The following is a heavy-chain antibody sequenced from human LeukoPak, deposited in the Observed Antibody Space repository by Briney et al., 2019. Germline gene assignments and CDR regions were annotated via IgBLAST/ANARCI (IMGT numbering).Heavy chain of an antibody. CDR2: INSDGSST. CDR1: GFTFSSYW. Sequence: GGSLRLSCAASGFTFSSYWMHWVRQAPGKGLVWVSRINSDGSSTSYADSVKGRFTISRDNVKNTLYLQMNSLRAEDTAVYYCASSYYYDSSPDYWGQGTLVTVSS. J-gene: IGHJ4*02. CDR3: ASSYYYDSSPDY. V-gene: IGHV3-74*01. D-gene: IGHD3-22*01.